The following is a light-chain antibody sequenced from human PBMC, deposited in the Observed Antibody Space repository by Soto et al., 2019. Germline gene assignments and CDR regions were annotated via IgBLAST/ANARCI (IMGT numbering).Light chain of an antibody. CDR2: DAS. CDR1: QSVSSY. Sequence: EIVLTQSTATLSLSPGERATLSCRASQSVSSYLAWYQQKPGQAPRLLIYDASNRATGIPARFSGSGSGTDFNLASSSLEPEDFGIYSCRQRSYWPPVGFGGGTKVEIK. V-gene: IGKV3-11*01. CDR3: RQRSYWPPVG. J-gene: IGKJ4*01.